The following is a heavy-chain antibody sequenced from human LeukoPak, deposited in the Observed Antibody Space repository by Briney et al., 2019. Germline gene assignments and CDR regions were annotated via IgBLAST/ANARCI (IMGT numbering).Heavy chain of an antibody. J-gene: IGHJ4*02. CDR2: IHSSGST. CDR1: GGSVGSFY. CDR3: AREAVDYGSGSHDY. V-gene: IGHV4-4*07. D-gene: IGHD3-10*01. Sequence: SETLPLTCTVSGGSVGSFYWSWIRQPAGKGLEWIGRIHSSGSTNYNSSIKSRVTMSLDTSKNQFSLKLSSVTAADTAVYYCAREAVDYGSGSHDYWGQGTLVTVSS.